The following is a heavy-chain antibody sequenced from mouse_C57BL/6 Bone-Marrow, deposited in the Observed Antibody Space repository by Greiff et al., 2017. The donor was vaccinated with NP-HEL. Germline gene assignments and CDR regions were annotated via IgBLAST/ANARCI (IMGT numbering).Heavy chain of an antibody. J-gene: IGHJ4*01. V-gene: IGHV2-5*01. CDR2: IWRGGST. D-gene: IGHD2-2*01. CDR3: AKRLRRRGYYYAMDY. Sequence: VQLQQSGPGLVQPSQSLSITCTVSGFSLTSYGVHWVRQSPGKGLEWLGVIWRGGSTDYNAAFMSRLSITKDNSKSQVFFKMNSLQADDTAIYYCAKRLRRRGYYYAMDYWGQGTSVTVSS. CDR1: GFSLTSYG.